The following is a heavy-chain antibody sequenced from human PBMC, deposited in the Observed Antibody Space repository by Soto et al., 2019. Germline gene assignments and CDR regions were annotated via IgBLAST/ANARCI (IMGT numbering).Heavy chain of an antibody. CDR1: GGTFSSYA. CDR2: IIPIFGTA. D-gene: IGHD2-15*01. V-gene: IGHV1-69*13. J-gene: IGHJ6*02. CDR3: ARDKGYCSGGSCYWDRLRRYYYDMDV. Sequence: ASVKVSCKASGGTFSSYAISWVRQAPGQGLEWMGGIIPIFGTANYAQKFQGRVTITADESTSTAYMELSSLRSEDTAVYYCARDKGYCSGGSCYWDRLRRYYYDMDVWGQGTTVTVSS.